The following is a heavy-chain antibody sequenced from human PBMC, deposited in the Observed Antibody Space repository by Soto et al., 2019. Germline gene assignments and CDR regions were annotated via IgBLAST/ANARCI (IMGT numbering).Heavy chain of an antibody. Sequence: EVQVVESGGGLVQPGGSLRLSCAASGFTFGGRAMDWVRQAPGKGLEWVGRSRMRSNGDTTSYVASVRGRFSISRDHSDKSLYLQMNSLKTEDTAIYYCTSTNPEYAGHFDLWGRGTLVTVSS. V-gene: IGHV3-72*01. D-gene: IGHD2-8*01. CDR1: GFTFGGRA. CDR2: SRMRSNGDTT. J-gene: IGHJ2*01. CDR3: TSTNPEYAGHFDL.